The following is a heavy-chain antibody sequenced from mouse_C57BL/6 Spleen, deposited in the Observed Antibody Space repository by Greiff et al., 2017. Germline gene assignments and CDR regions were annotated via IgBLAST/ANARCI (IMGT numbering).Heavy chain of an antibody. Sequence: QVQLKQSGAELVKPGASVKLSCKASGYTFTSYWMHWVKQRPGQGLEWIGMIHPNSGSTNYNEKFKSKATLTVDKSSSTAYMQLSSLTSEDSSVYYCAITVYYAMDYWGQGTSVTVSS. V-gene: IGHV1-64*01. CDR3: AITVYYAMDY. CDR2: IHPNSGST. J-gene: IGHJ4*01. CDR1: GYTFTSYW.